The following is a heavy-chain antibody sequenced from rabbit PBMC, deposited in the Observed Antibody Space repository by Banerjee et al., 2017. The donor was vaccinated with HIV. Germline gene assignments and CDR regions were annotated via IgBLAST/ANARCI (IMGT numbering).Heavy chain of an antibody. D-gene: IGHD2-1*01. Sequence: QSLEESGGGLVQPEGSLTLTCTASGFSFSSNYWMSWVRQAPGRGLEWIGFIYGTGDLTYYASWVNGRFAISKSSSTTVTLQMTSLTVADTATYFCARDTNAAGYGDMNLWGQGTLVTVS. CDR1: GFSFSSNYW. V-gene: IGHV1S40*01. CDR3: ARDTNAAGYGDMNL. J-gene: IGHJ4*01. CDR2: IYGTGDLT.